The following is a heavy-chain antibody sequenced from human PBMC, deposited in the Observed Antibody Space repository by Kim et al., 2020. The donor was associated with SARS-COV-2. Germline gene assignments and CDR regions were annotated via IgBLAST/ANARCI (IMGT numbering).Heavy chain of an antibody. D-gene: IGHD3-3*01. CDR2: IYYSGST. CDR3: ARVEGITSFGVVIIGAFDI. J-gene: IGHJ3*02. CDR1: GGSISSGGYY. V-gene: IGHV4-31*03. Sequence: SETLSLTCTVSGGSISSGGYYWSWIRQHPGKGLEWIGYIYYSGSTYYNPSLKSRVTMSVDTSKNQFSLKLSSVTAADTAVYYCARVEGITSFGVVIIGAFDIWGQGTMVTVSS.